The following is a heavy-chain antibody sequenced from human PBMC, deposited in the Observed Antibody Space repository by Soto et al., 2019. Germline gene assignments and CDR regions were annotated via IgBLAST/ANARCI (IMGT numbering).Heavy chain of an antibody. V-gene: IGHV1-18*01. CDR2: ISAYNGNT. J-gene: IGHJ6*02. D-gene: IGHD3-10*01. CDR3: ARLEFLCFGELSCMDV. Sequence: RASVKVSCKASGYTFTSYGISWVRQAPGQGLEWMGWISAYNGNTNYAQKLQGRVTMTTDTSTSTAYMELRSLRSADTAVYYCARLEFLCFGELSCMDVWGQGTTVTVSS. CDR1: GYTFTSYG.